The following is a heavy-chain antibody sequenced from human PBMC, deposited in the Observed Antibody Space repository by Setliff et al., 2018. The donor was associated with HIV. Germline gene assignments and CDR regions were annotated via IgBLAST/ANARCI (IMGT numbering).Heavy chain of an antibody. CDR1: GFTVSSYW. Sequence: LRLSCEASGFTVSSYWMHWVRQAPGKGLVWVSRINNDGSSTTYADSVKGRFTISKDIAKNTLNLQMDSLRVEDTAVYYCVRGNDRDRGNYWSLDYWGQGALVTVPS. J-gene: IGHJ4*02. D-gene: IGHD3-22*01. V-gene: IGHV3-74*01. CDR2: INNDGSST. CDR3: VRGNDRDRGNYWSLDY.